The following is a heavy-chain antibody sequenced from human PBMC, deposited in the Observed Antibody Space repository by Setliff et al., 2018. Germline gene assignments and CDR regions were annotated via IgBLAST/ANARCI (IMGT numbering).Heavy chain of an antibody. Sequence: PSETLSLTCTVSGYSISNDYFWGWIRQPPGKGLEWIGSIYHSGSTSYYPSLKSRVTISVDTSKNQFSLNLSSVTAADTAVYYCAKHRSYFDYCGQGTLVTVSS. CDR1: GYSISNDYF. V-gene: IGHV4-38-2*02. CDR3: AKHRSYFDY. CDR2: IYHSGST. J-gene: IGHJ4*02.